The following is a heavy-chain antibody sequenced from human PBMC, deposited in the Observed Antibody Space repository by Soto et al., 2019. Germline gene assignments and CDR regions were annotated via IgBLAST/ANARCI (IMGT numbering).Heavy chain of an antibody. CDR2: FKDGGST. Sequence: QVQLQQWGAGLLKPSETLSLTCTVNGGSLTGYYWSWIRQPPGKGLEWIGEFKDGGSTNYSPSLRGRVSISADTSKIHFSLRLNSVTAADTAVYFCARGQEGIVATHWDQGALVTVSS. D-gene: IGHD5-12*01. CDR1: GGSLTGYY. J-gene: IGHJ4*02. V-gene: IGHV4-34*01. CDR3: ARGQEGIVATH.